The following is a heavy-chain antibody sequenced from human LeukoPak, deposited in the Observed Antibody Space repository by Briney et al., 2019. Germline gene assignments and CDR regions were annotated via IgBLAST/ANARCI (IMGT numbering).Heavy chain of an antibody. CDR2: FDLGDGET. CDR1: GYTLTELS. V-gene: IGHV1-24*01. Sequence: ASVKVSCTVSGYTLTELSTHWVRQAPGKGLEWMGGFDLGDGETIFAQKFQGRVTMTEDTSTDTAYMELRSLTSEDTAVYYCAAGDPWHLLDYWGQGTLVTVSS. D-gene: IGHD5-12*01. CDR3: AAGDPWHLLDY. J-gene: IGHJ4*02.